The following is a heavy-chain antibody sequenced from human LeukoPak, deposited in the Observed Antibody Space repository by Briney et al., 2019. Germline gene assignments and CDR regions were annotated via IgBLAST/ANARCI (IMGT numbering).Heavy chain of an antibody. J-gene: IGHJ4*02. CDR2: IYYSGST. CDR3: ASLSLWFGELYLPH. V-gene: IGHV4-59*08. CDR1: GGSISSYY. Sequence: SETLSLTCTVSGGSISSYYWSWIRQPPGKGLEWIGYIYYSGSTYYNPSLKSRVTISVDTSKNQFSLKLSSVTAADTAVYYCASLSLWFGELYLPHWGQGTLVTVSS. D-gene: IGHD3-10*01.